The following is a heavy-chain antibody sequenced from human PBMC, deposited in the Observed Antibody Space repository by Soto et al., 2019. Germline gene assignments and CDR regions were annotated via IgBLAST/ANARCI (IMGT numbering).Heavy chain of an antibody. CDR3: ARDAPRSCGGDCYSNWYFDL. CDR1: GFTFSSYW. CDR2: IKQDGSEK. Sequence: PGGSLRLSCAASGFTFSSYWMSWVRQAPGKGLEWVANIKQDGSEKYYVDSVKGRFTISRDNAKNSLYLQMNSLRAEDTAVYYCARDAPRSCGGDCYSNWYFDLWGRGTLVTVSS. V-gene: IGHV3-7*03. D-gene: IGHD2-21*02. J-gene: IGHJ2*01.